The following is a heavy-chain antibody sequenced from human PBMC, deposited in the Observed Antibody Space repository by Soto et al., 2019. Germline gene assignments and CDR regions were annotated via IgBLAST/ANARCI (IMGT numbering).Heavy chain of an antibody. CDR1: GFTFSSYG. V-gene: IGHV3-30*18. J-gene: IGHJ6*02. CDR3: AKDPVDTAMVLDYYYGMDV. Sequence: PGGSLRISCTASGFTFSSYGMHWVRQAPGKGLEWVAVISYDGSNKYYADSVKGRFTISRDNSKNTLYLQMNSLRAEDTAVYYCAKDPVDTAMVLDYYYGMDVWGQGTTVTVSS. CDR2: ISYDGSNK. D-gene: IGHD5-18*01.